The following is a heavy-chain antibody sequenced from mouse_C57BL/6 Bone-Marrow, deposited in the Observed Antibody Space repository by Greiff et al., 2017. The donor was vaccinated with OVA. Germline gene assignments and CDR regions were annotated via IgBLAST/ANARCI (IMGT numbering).Heavy chain of an antibody. CDR1: GFTFSSYG. CDR2: ISSGGSYT. V-gene: IGHV5-6*01. J-gene: IGHJ3*01. Sequence: EVQRVESGGDLVKPGGSLKLSCAASGFTFSSYGMSWVRQTPDKRLEWVATISSGGSYTYYPDSVKGRFTISRDNAKNTLYLQMSSLKSEDTAMYYCARVGVWFAYWGQGTLVTVSA. CDR3: ARVGVWFAY.